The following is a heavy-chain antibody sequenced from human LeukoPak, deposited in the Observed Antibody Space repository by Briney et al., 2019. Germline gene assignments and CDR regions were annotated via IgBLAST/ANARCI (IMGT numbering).Heavy chain of an antibody. Sequence: SETLSLTCAVYGGSFSGYYWSWIRQPPGKGLEWIGEINHSGSTNYNPSLKSRVTISVDTSKNQFSLKLSSVTAADTAVYYCARRRPFDDFWSGYYNFGFDYWGQGTLVIVSS. V-gene: IGHV4-34*01. CDR3: ARRRPFDDFWSGYYNFGFDY. J-gene: IGHJ4*02. CDR2: INHSGST. D-gene: IGHD3-3*01. CDR1: GGSFSGYY.